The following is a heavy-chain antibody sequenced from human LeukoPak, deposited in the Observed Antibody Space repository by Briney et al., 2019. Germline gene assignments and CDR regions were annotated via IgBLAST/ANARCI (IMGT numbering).Heavy chain of an antibody. D-gene: IGHD6-6*01. J-gene: IGHJ3*02. Sequence: PSETLSHTCAVYGGSFSGYYWSWIRRPPGKGLEWIGEIDHSGSTNYNPSLKSRVTISVDTSKNQFSLKPSSVTAADTAVYYCARGTVFVAARPAHAFDIWGQGTMVTVSS. CDR1: GGSFSGYY. CDR2: IDHSGST. V-gene: IGHV4-34*01. CDR3: ARGTVFVAARPAHAFDI.